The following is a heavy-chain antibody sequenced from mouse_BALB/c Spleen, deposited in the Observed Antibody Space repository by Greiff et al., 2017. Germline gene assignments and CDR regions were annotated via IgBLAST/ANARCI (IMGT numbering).Heavy chain of an antibody. CDR2: ISNGGGST. V-gene: IGHV5-12-2*01. CDR1: GFTFSSYT. J-gene: IGHJ3*01. CDR3: ARDWAY. Sequence: EVMLVESGGGLVQPGGSLKLSCAASGFTFSSYTMSWVRQTPEKRLEWVAYISNGGGSTYSPDTVKGRFTISRDNAKNTLYLQMSSLKSEDTAMYYCARDWAYWGQGTLVTVSA.